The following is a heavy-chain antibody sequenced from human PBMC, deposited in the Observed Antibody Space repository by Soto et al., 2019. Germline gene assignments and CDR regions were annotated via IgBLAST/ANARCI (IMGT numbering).Heavy chain of an antibody. CDR3: ARGRRAAAGLGY. D-gene: IGHD6-13*01. J-gene: IGHJ4*02. V-gene: IGHV4-34*01. CDR2: INHSGST. Sequence: QVQLQQWGAGLLKPSETLSLTCAVYGGSFSGYYWSWIRQPPGKGLEWIGEINHSGSTKYNPSLTSRATMSVDTSKYQFSLKLSSVTAADTGVYCCARGRRAAAGLGYWGEGTLVTVSS. CDR1: GGSFSGYY.